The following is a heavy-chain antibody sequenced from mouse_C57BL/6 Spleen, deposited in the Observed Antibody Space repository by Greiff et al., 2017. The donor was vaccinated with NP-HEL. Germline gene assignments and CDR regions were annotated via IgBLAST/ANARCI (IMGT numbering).Heavy chain of an antibody. V-gene: IGHV1-26*01. Sequence: EVQLQQSGPELVKPGASVKISCKASGYTFTDYYMNWVKQSHGKSLEWIGDINPNNGGTSYNQKFKGKATLTVDKSSSTAYMELRSLTSEDSAVDYCARTTTVVGWYFDVWGTGTTVTVSS. CDR3: ARTTTVVGWYFDV. CDR1: GYTFTDYY. CDR2: INPNNGGT. D-gene: IGHD1-1*01. J-gene: IGHJ1*03.